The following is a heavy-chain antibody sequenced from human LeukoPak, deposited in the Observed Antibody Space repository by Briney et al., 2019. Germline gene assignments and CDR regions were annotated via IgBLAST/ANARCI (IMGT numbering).Heavy chain of an antibody. V-gene: IGHV4-59*08. D-gene: IGHD3-22*01. CDR3: ARRVTRIDYGMDV. CDR2: IYYTGST. Sequence: SETLSLTWTGAGGSINNYYWNWLRQPPGKGLEWIGYIYYTGSTNYNPSLRSRVTISLDTSKNQFSLKLNSVTAADTAVYYCARRVTRIDYGMDVWGQGTTVTVSS. CDR1: GGSINNYY. J-gene: IGHJ6*02.